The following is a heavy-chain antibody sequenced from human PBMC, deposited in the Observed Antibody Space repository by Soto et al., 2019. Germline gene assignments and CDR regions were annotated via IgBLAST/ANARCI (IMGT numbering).Heavy chain of an antibody. CDR1: GLTFRNDW. D-gene: IGHD4-17*01. CDR2: INRDGSER. V-gene: IGHV3-7*03. J-gene: IGHJ4*02. Sequence: GGSLRLSCAGSGLTFRNDWLSWVRQAPGKGLEWVANINRDGSERYYVDSVRGRFTISRDNVENSLYLQLNSLRPEDTAVYYCAVSGYGVSAAAYWGQGTLVTVSS. CDR3: AVSGYGVSAAAY.